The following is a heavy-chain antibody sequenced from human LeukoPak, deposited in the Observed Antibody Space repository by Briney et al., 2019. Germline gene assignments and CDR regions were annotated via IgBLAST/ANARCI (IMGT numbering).Heavy chain of an antibody. V-gene: IGHV3-7*01. D-gene: IGHD3-22*01. CDR3: VRIQLTGEGVTMIVVFAY. J-gene: IGHJ4*02. CDR2: IKQDGSEK. CDR1: GFTFSSYW. Sequence: GGSLRLSCAASGFTFSSYWMSWVRQAPGKGLEWVANIKQDGSEKYYVDSVKGRFTISRDNAKNSLYLQMNSLRAEDTAVYYCVRIQLTGEGVTMIVVFAYWGQGTLVTVSS.